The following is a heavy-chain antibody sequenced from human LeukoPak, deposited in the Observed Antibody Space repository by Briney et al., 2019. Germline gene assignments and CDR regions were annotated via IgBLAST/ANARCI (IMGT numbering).Heavy chain of an antibody. Sequence: ASVKVSCKASGGTFSSYAISWVRQAPGQGLEWMGWVSAYNGNTNYAQKLQGRVTMTTDTSTSTAYMELRSLRSDDTAVYYCARGRGEYYSSGWYGHAFDIWGQGTMVTVSS. D-gene: IGHD6-19*01. CDR1: GGTFSSYA. J-gene: IGHJ3*02. CDR2: VSAYNGNT. CDR3: ARGRGEYYSSGWYGHAFDI. V-gene: IGHV1-18*01.